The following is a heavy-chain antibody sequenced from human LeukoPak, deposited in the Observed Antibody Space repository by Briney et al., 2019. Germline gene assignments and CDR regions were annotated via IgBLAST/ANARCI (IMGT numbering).Heavy chain of an antibody. D-gene: IGHD3-22*01. CDR3: AKDRGVITLIVVVIE. Sequence: GGSLRLSCAASGFTFSSSAMSWVRQAPGKGLEWVSAISGSGGSTYYADFVKGRFTISRDNSKNTLYLQMNSLRAEDTAVYYCAKDRGVITLIVVVIEWGQGTLVTVSS. V-gene: IGHV3-23*01. J-gene: IGHJ4*02. CDR2: ISGSGGST. CDR1: GFTFSSSA.